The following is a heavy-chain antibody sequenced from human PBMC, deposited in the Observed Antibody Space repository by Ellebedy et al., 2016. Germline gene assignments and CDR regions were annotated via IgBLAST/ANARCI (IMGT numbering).Heavy chain of an antibody. J-gene: IGHJ4*02. CDR3: ATDPTGDYGFDY. D-gene: IGHD4-17*01. V-gene: IGHV1-24*01. CDR1: GYTLTELS. CDR2: FDPEDGET. Sequence: ASVKVSCKVSGYTLTELSMHWVRQAPGKGLEWMGGFDPEDGETIYAQKFQGRVTMTKDTSTDTAYMELSSLRSEDTAVYYCATDPTGDYGFDYWGQGTLVTVSS.